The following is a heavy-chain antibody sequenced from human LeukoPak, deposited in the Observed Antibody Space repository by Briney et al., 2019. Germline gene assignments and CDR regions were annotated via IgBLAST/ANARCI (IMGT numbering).Heavy chain of an antibody. CDR2: INHSGST. CDR3: ARDPIWSGSYQDALDI. Sequence: SETLSLTCAVYGGSFSGYYWSWIRQPPGKGLEWIGEINHSGSTNYNPSLKSRVTISVDTSKNQFSLKLSSVTAADTAVYYCARDPIWSGSYQDALDIWGQGTMVTVSS. V-gene: IGHV4-34*01. D-gene: IGHD1-26*01. J-gene: IGHJ3*02. CDR1: GGSFSGYY.